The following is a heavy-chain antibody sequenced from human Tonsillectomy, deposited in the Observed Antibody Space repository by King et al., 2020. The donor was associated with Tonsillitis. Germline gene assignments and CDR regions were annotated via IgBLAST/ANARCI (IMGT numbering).Heavy chain of an antibody. D-gene: IGHD5-18*01. Sequence: VQLQQWGAGLLKPSETLSLTCAVYGGSFSGYYWSWIRQPPGKGPEWIGEINHSGSTNYNPSLKSRVTISVDTSKNQFSLKLSSVTAADTAVYYCASGYSYGYGYYYYYMDVWGKGTTVTVSS. CDR1: GGSFSGYY. J-gene: IGHJ6*03. CDR3: ASGYSYGYGYYYYYMDV. V-gene: IGHV4-34*01. CDR2: INHSGST.